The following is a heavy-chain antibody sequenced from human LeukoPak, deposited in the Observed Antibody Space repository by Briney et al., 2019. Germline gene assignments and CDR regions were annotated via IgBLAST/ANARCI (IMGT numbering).Heavy chain of an antibody. D-gene: IGHD6-19*01. CDR2: IYYSGST. V-gene: IGHV4-39*01. J-gene: IGHJ4*02. Sequence: SETLSLTCTVSGDSISSSSYYWGWIRQPPGKGLEWIGSIYYSGSTYYNPSLKSRLTISVDTSKNQFSLKLSSVTAADTAVYYCARLVAVAAPNDYWGQGTLVTVSS. CDR3: ARLVAVAAPNDY. CDR1: GDSISSSSYY.